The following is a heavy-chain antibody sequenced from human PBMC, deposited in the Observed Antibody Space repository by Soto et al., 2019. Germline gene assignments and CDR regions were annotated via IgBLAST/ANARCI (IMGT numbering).Heavy chain of an antibody. J-gene: IGHJ6*02. CDR2: IYSGGTT. CDR1: GFTVSSNY. V-gene: IGHV3-53*01. Sequence: EVQLVESGGGLIQPGGSLRLSCAASGFTVSSNYMSWVRQAPGKGLEWISVIYSGGTTYYADSVKGRFTISRDNSKNTVYLQMNNLRAEDTAVYYCARDQTVIHYGMDVWGPGTTVTVSS. CDR3: ARDQTVIHYGMDV. D-gene: IGHD4-17*01.